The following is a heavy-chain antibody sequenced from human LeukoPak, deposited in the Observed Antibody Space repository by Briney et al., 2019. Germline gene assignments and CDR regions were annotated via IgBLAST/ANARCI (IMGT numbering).Heavy chain of an antibody. Sequence: GGSLRLSCAASGFTFSDYYMSWIRQAPGKGLEWVSYISSGSTYTNYADSVKGRFTISRDNAKNSLYLQMNSLRAEDTAVYYCARDWPTIAAAGTIPEYFQHWGQGTLVTVSS. CDR3: ARDWPTIAAAGTIPEYFQH. J-gene: IGHJ1*01. D-gene: IGHD6-13*01. CDR1: GFTFSDYY. CDR2: ISSGSTYT. V-gene: IGHV3-11*06.